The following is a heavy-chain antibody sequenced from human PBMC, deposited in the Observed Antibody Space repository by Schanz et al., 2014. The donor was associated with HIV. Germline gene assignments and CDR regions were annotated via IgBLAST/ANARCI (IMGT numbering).Heavy chain of an antibody. CDR3: ARVVEIVVVITSRPYYLDY. D-gene: IGHD3-22*01. CDR2: ISAHNVNT. J-gene: IGHJ4*02. Sequence: QDHLVQSGAEVKKPGASVKVSCKTSGYTFSTYGIGWVRLAPGQGLEWMGWISAHNVNTNYAQNFQGRVTMTTDTSTSTAYMELRSLTSDDTAVYYCARVVEIVVVITSRPYYLDYWGQGTLVTVSS. V-gene: IGHV1-18*01. CDR1: GYTFSTYG.